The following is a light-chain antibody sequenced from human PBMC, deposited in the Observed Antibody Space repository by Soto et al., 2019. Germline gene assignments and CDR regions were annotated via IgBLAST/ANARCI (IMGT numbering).Light chain of an antibody. V-gene: IGKV1-39*01. Sequence: DVRMTQSPSSLPASVGVTITITCRASRTIYTYLDWFHQKPGEPPRLLIHGSSTLHDGVPSSFSGSGSGADFTLTISGLPAEEFASDHCQQTYSDISFGGGTKV. CDR1: RTIYTY. J-gene: IGKJ4*01. CDR2: GSS. CDR3: QQTYSDIS.